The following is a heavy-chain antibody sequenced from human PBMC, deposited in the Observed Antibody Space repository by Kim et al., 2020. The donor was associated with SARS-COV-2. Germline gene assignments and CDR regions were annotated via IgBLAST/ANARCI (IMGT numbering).Heavy chain of an antibody. Sequence: FYNPSLKSRVTISADASNNQFSLRLSSGTAADTAVYYCARAPGNYYFYMDVWGEGTAVTVSS. V-gene: IGHV4-31*02. J-gene: IGHJ6*03. CDR3: ARAPGNYYFYMDV.